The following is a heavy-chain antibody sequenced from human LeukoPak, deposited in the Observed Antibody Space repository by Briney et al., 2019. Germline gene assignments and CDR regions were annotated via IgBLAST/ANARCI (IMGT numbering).Heavy chain of an antibody. CDR1: GYTFITYY. CDR2: INPNSGGT. CDR3: ATLRLVTIDY. Sequence: ASVKVSCKTSGYTFITYYIHWLRQAPGQGLEWMGWINPNSGGTNYAQKFQGRVTMTRDTSISTAYMELSRLRSDDTAVYYCATLRLVTIDYWGQGTLVTVPS. V-gene: IGHV1-2*02. D-gene: IGHD3-9*01. J-gene: IGHJ4*02.